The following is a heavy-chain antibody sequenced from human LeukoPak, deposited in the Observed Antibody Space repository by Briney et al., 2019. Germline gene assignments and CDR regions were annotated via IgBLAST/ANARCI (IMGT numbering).Heavy chain of an antibody. CDR3: ARDERLLYFDY. Sequence: PSETLSLTCTVSGYSISSGYYWGWIRQPPGKGLEWIGSIYHSGSTYYNPSLKSRVTISVDTSKNQFSLKLSSVTAADTAVYYCARDERLLYFDYWGQGTLVTVSS. V-gene: IGHV4-38-2*02. J-gene: IGHJ4*02. CDR2: IYHSGST. CDR1: GYSISSGYY.